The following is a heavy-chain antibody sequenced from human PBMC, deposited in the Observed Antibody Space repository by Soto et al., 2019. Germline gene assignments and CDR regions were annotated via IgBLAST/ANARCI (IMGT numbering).Heavy chain of an antibody. Sequence: SETLSLTCTVSGGSISSSSYYWGWIRQPPGKGLEWIGSIYYSGSTYYNQSLKSRVTISVDTSKNQFSLKLSSVTAADTAVYYCAGYCSGGSCYVAYYYYYYMDVWGKGTTVTVSS. CDR3: AGYCSGGSCYVAYYYYYYMDV. V-gene: IGHV4-39*01. CDR1: GGSISSSSYY. D-gene: IGHD2-15*01. J-gene: IGHJ6*03. CDR2: IYYSGST.